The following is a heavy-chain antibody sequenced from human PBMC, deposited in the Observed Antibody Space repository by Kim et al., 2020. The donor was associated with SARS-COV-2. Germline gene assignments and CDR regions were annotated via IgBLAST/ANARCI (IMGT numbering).Heavy chain of an antibody. CDR3: ARVISPIAAAGTDY. D-gene: IGHD6-13*01. CDR1: GYTFTSYD. Sequence: ASVKVSCKASGYTFTSYDINWVRQATGQGLEWMGWMNPNSGNTGYAQKFHGRVTMTRNTSISTAYMELSSLRSEDTAVYYCARVISPIAAAGTDYWGQGTLVTVSS. J-gene: IGHJ4*02. V-gene: IGHV1-8*01. CDR2: MNPNSGNT.